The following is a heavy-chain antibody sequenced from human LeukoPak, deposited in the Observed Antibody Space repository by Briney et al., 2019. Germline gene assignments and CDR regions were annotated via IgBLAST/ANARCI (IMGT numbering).Heavy chain of an antibody. V-gene: IGHV3-30-3*01. CDR1: GFTFSSYA. CDR3: ARGRHGDYEYYFDY. Sequence: GGSLRLSCAASGFTFSSYAMHWVRQAPGKGLEWVAVISYDGSNKYYADSVKGRFTISRDNSKNTLYLQMNSLRAEDTAVYYCARGRHGDYEYYFDYWGQGTLVTVSS. D-gene: IGHD4-17*01. CDR2: ISYDGSNK. J-gene: IGHJ4*02.